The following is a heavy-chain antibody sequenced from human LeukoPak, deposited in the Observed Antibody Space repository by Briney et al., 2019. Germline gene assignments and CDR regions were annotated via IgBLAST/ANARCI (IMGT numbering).Heavy chain of an antibody. Sequence: SETLSLTCIVSGGSISSYNWNWIRQPPGKGLEWIGYMYNSGSTNNNPSLKSRVTTSVDKSKNQFSLKLSSVTAADTAVYYCAKESNSSDNWYFDLWGRGTLVTVSS. CDR3: AKESNSSDNWYFDL. J-gene: IGHJ2*01. D-gene: IGHD2/OR15-2a*01. CDR1: GGSISSYN. CDR2: MYNSGST. V-gene: IGHV4-59*01.